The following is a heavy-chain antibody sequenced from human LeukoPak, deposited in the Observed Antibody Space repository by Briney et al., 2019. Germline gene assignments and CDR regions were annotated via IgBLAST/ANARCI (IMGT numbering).Heavy chain of an antibody. V-gene: IGHV1-46*01. D-gene: IGHD1-26*01. CDR2: INPSGGST. CDR1: GYTFTSYY. Sequence: ASVKVSCKASGYTFTSYYMHWVRQAPGQGLEWMGIINPSGGSTSYAQKFQGRVTMTRDTSTSTVYMELSSLRSEDTAVYYCAGRASGPYYFDYWGQGTLVTVSS. CDR3: AGRASGPYYFDY. J-gene: IGHJ4*02.